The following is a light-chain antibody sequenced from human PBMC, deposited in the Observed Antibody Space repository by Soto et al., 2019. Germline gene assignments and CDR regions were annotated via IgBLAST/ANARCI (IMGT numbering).Light chain of an antibody. Sequence: EIVMTQSPATLSVSPGESVTLSCRASQSIRSTVAWYQQIPGQAPRLLIYRPSTRVTGIPVRFSGSGSGTEFTLTISSLQSEDFALYYCQQYSNWLQGTFGPGTKLEIK. V-gene: IGKV3-15*01. CDR1: QSIRST. CDR2: RPS. J-gene: IGKJ2*02. CDR3: QQYSNWLQGT.